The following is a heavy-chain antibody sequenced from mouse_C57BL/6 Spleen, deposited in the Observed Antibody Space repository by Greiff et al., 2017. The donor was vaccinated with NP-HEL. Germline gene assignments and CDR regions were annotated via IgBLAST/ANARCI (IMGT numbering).Heavy chain of an antibody. Sequence: QVQLQQPGAELVKPGASVKVSCKASGYTFTSYWMHWVKQRPGQGLEWIGRIHPSDSDTNYNQKFKGKATLTVDKSSSTAYMQLSSLTSEDSAVYYCEIVSNYLGFAYWGQGTLVTVSA. J-gene: IGHJ3*01. V-gene: IGHV1-74*01. CDR3: EIVSNYLGFAY. CDR2: IHPSDSDT. CDR1: GYTFTSYW. D-gene: IGHD2-5*01.